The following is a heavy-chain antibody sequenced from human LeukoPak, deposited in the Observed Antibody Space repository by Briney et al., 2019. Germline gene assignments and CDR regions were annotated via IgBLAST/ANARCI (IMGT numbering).Heavy chain of an antibody. V-gene: IGHV4-34*01. CDR3: ARDDYDIRGWYFDL. CDR2: INHSGST. J-gene: IGHJ2*01. CDR1: GGSFSGYY. Sequence: SETLSLTCAVYGGSFSGYYWSWIRQPPGKGLEWIGEINHSGSTNYNPSLKSRVTISVDTSKNQFSLKLSSVTAADTAVYYCARDDYDIRGWYFDLWGRGTLVTVSS. D-gene: IGHD3-9*01.